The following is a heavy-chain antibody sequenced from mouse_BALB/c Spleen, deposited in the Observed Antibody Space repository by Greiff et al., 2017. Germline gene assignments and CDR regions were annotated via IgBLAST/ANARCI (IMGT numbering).Heavy chain of an antibody. V-gene: IGHV1-4*01. CDR1: GFTFTSYT. CDR3: ARDDGYWFAY. Sequence: QVQLQQSGAELARPGASVKMSCTASGFTFTSYTMHWVNQRPGQGLEWIGYINPSSGYTNYTQKFKDKATLTADKSSSTAYMQLSSLTSEDSAVYCCARDDGYWFAYWGQGTLVTVSA. CDR2: INPSSGYT. J-gene: IGHJ3*01. D-gene: IGHD2-3*01.